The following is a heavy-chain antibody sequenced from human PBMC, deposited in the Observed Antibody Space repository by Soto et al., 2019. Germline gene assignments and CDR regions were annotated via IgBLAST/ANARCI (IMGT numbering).Heavy chain of an antibody. Sequence: GGSLRLSCAASGFTFSSYGMHWVRQAPGKGLEWVAVISYDGSNKYYADSVKGRFTISRDNSKNTLYLQMNSLRAEDTAVYYCAKDGGTAAEPFDYWGQGTLVTVSS. V-gene: IGHV3-30*18. CDR1: GFTFSSYG. CDR3: AKDGGTAAEPFDY. J-gene: IGHJ4*02. D-gene: IGHD6-13*01. CDR2: ISYDGSNK.